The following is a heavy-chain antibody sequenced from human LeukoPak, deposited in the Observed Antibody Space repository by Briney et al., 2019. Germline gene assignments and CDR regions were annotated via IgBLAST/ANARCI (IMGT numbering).Heavy chain of an antibody. CDR3: AKVQRGNVNPGSFDI. CDR2: IQHDGSCQ. V-gene: IGHV3-30*02. CDR1: GFMFSSYG. D-gene: IGHD3-9*01. J-gene: IGHJ3*02. Sequence: PGGSLRLSCTASGFMFSSYGMPWVRQAPGKGLDWMAYIQHDGSCQFYADSVRGRFTISRDNSKNTVYLQMNSLRVEVTALYYCAKVQRGNVNPGSFDIWGLGTVVTVSS.